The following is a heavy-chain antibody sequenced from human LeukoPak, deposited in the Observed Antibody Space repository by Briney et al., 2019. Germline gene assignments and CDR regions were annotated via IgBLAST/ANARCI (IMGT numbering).Heavy chain of an antibody. CDR1: GYSFTSYW. J-gene: IGHJ6*02. V-gene: IGHV5-51*01. Sequence: GESLKISCKGSGYSFTSYWIGWVRQMPGKGLEWMGIIYPGDSDTRYSPSFQGQVTISADKSISTAYLQWSSLKASDTAMYYCARSEQQLGRGENDYGDYSEDYYYYGMDVWGQGTTVTVSS. D-gene: IGHD4-17*01. CDR2: IYPGDSDT. CDR3: ARSEQQLGRGENDYGDYSEDYYYYGMDV.